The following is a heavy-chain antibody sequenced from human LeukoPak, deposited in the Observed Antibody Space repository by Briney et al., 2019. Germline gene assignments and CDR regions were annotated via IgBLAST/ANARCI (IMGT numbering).Heavy chain of an antibody. V-gene: IGHV3-23*01. J-gene: IGHJ4*02. D-gene: IGHD6-6*01. CDR3: ATKLPDASSYFDF. CDR2: IGSGGYR. CDR1: GLTLSNYD. Sequence: GGSPRLSCVASGLTLSNYDTTWVRQAPGKGLEYVSSIGSGGYRFYGGSVKGRFSISRDNSQNTVYLQMNSLRGEDTAIYFCATKLPDASSYFDFWGQGILVTVSS.